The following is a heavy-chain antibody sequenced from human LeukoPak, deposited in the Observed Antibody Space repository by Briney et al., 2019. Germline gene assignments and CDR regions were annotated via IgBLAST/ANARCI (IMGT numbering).Heavy chain of an antibody. Sequence: SETLSLTCTVSGGSISSGGYYWSWIRQPPGKGLEWIGYIYHSGSTYYNPSLKSRVTISVDRSKNQFSLKLSSVTAADTAVYYCARETAARATDYWGQGTLVTVSS. CDR2: IYHSGST. V-gene: IGHV4-30-2*01. J-gene: IGHJ4*02. CDR1: GGSISSGGYY. D-gene: IGHD6-6*01. CDR3: ARETAARATDY.